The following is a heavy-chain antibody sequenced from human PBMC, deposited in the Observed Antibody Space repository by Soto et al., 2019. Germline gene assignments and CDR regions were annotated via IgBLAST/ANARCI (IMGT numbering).Heavy chain of an antibody. J-gene: IGHJ6*02. D-gene: IGHD6-13*01. CDR3: RSSSRYSTDV. V-gene: IGHV4-39*01. CDR1: GGSITSSFY. Sequence: QLQLQESGPGLVKPSETLSLSCTVSGGSITSSFYWGWIRQPPGKGLEWIGSIYGTGNTYYNPSRKGRVTTSAAPSKHQFSLNLISVTAADTAVYYCRSSSRYSTDVWGQGATVTVSS. CDR2: IYGTGNT.